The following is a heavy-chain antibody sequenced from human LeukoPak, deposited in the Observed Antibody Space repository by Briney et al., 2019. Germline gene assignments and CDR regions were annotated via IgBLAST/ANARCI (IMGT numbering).Heavy chain of an antibody. Sequence: GRSLRLSCAASGFTFSSYGMHWVRQAPGKGLDWVAVIWYDGSNKYYADSVKGRFTISRDNSKNTLYLQMNSLRAEDTAVYYCAREGQQLVPYFDYWGQGTLVTVSS. CDR3: AREGQQLVPYFDY. CDR1: GFTFSSYG. J-gene: IGHJ4*02. V-gene: IGHV3-33*01. D-gene: IGHD6-13*01. CDR2: IWYDGSNK.